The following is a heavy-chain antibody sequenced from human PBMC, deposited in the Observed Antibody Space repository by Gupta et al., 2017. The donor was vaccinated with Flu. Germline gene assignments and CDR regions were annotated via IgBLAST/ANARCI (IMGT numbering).Heavy chain of an antibody. Sequence: ESGGSAVHPGTALIPVGVASCFSLSDYFMHWVRQTPGKGLEWVAATSYDGNNKYYADAVKGRFTITRDNSKNALYLEMNSLREEDTAVFYCARPNVAKSSMQDGFDIWGQGTMVTVSS. D-gene: IGHD2-8*01. CDR1: CFSLSDYF. CDR3: ARPNVAKSSMQDGFDI. J-gene: IGHJ3*02. V-gene: IGHV3-30*03. CDR2: TSYDGNNK.